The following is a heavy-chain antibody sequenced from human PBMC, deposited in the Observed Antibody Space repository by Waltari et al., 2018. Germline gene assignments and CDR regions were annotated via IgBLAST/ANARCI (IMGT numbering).Heavy chain of an antibody. J-gene: IGHJ4*02. CDR2: VWYDGSSK. D-gene: IGHD2-21*02. Sequence: QVQLVESGGGVVHPGRSLRLSCAASGFIFGSFAMPWVRQAPGKGLEWVALVWYDGSSKYYADSVKGRFTISRDNSENTVYLQMNSLRDEDTAVYYCARGSGGDWFFPFDSWGQGTLVSVSS. CDR3: ARGSGGDWFFPFDS. V-gene: IGHV3-33*01. CDR1: GFIFGSFA.